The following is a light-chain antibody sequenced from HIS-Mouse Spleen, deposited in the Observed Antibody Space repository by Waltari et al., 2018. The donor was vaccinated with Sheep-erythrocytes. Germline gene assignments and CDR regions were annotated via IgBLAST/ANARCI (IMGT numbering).Light chain of an antibody. J-gene: IGLJ3*02. Sequence: QSALTQPASVSGSPGQSITISCTGTSSNFGGYNYDSWYQQHPGKAPKLMIYDVSNRPSGVSNRFSGSKSGNTASLTISGLQAEDEADYYCSSYTSSSTWVFGGGTKLTVL. CDR3: SSYTSSSTWV. V-gene: IGLV2-14*03. CDR1: SSNFGGYNY. CDR2: DVS.